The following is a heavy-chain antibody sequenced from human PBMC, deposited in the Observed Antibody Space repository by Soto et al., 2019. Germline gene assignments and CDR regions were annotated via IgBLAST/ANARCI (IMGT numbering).Heavy chain of an antibody. D-gene: IGHD2-2*01. Sequence: SETMSLTCSVSGGSISSFSWSWIRQPPGKGLEWIGYIYFSGSTNYNPSLKSRLTISVDTSKNRFSLNLSSVTAADTAVYYCARGTSWSGMDVWGQGTTVTVSS. CDR3: ARGTSWSGMDV. CDR1: GGSISSFS. J-gene: IGHJ6*02. V-gene: IGHV4-59*01. CDR2: IYFSGST.